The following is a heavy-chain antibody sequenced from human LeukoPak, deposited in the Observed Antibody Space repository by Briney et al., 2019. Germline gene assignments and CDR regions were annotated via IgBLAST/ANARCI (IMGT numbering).Heavy chain of an antibody. CDR2: MSSRGSTI. Sequence: GVSLRLSCAASGFTFSSYEVNWVRQAPGKGLEWVSYMSSRGSTIYYADCVRGRFTISRDKANNSLYLQMNGLRAEDTAVYYCAELGITMIGGVWGKGTTVTISS. CDR3: AELGITMIGGV. V-gene: IGHV3-48*03. D-gene: IGHD3-10*02. CDR1: GFTFSSYE. J-gene: IGHJ6*04.